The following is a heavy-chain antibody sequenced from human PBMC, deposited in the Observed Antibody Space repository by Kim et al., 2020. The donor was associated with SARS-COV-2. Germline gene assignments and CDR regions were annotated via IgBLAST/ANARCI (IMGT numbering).Heavy chain of an antibody. V-gene: IGHV3-21*01. D-gene: IGHD3-16*01. Sequence: GGSLRLSCTASGFTFSNYPMNWVRQAPGKGLEWISSISSNRKIIYQADSVRGRFTISRDNAKNSLYLQMNSLRAEDTAVYFCARDAYSILFLFDFDSWG. J-gene: IGHJ4*01. CDR3: ARDAYSILFLFDFDS. CDR2: ISSNRKII. CDR1: GFTFSNYP.